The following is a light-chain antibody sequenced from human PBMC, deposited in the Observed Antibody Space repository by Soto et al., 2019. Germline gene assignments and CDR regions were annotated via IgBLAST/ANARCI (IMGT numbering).Light chain of an antibody. Sequence: QSALTQPASVSGSPGQSITISCTGTSSDVGGYNLVSWYQQYPDKAPKLMIFDVNTRPSGVSNRFSGSQSGNTASLTISGLQAEDDADYYCSSYKSSSTLPYVFGTGTKVTVL. CDR3: SSYKSSSTLPYV. CDR1: SSDVGGYNL. J-gene: IGLJ1*01. V-gene: IGLV2-14*01. CDR2: DVN.